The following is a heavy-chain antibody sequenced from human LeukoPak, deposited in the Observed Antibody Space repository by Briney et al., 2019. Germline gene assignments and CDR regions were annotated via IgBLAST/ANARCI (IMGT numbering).Heavy chain of an antibody. J-gene: IGHJ5*02. V-gene: IGHV4-31*03. CDR3: ARRNDHWSGPRNWFDP. Sequence: SETLSLTCTVSSGSFSSGGYYWSWIRQHPGKGLEWIGNIYHTGDTFYNPSLQSRFIISVDTSKNQFFLKVSSVTAADTAIYYCARRNDHWSGPRNWFDPWGQGILVMVSS. CDR2: IYHTGDT. D-gene: IGHD3-3*01. CDR1: SGSFSSGGYY.